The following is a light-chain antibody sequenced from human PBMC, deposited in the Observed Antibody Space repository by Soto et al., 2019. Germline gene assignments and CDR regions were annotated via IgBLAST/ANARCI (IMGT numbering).Light chain of an antibody. J-gene: IGLJ1*01. CDR1: SIDVGAYNY. Sequence: QSALTQFASVSGSPGQSITISCTGTSIDVGAYNYVSWYQQHPDKAPKLLIYEVGNRPSGVSFRFSGSKSGNTASLTISGLQAEDEADYYCSSYTARGTRVFGTGTKL. CDR2: EVG. CDR3: SSYTARGTRV. V-gene: IGLV2-14*01.